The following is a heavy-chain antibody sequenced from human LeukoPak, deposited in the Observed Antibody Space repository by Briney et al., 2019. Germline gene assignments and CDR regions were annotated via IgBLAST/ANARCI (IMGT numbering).Heavy chain of an antibody. J-gene: IGHJ4*02. CDR1: GYTFTSYD. V-gene: IGHV1-8*03. D-gene: IGHD3-16*01. CDR3: ARGRMITFGGAADY. CDR2: MNPNSGNT. Sequence: ASVKVSCKAPGYTFTSYDINWVRQATGQGLEWMGWMNPNSGNTGYAQKFQGRVTITRNTSISTAYMELSSLRSEDTAVYYCARGRMITFGGAADYWGQGTLVTVSS.